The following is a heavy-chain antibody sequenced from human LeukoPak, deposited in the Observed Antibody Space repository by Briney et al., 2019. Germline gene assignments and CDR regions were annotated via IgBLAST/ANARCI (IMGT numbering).Heavy chain of an antibody. CDR2: IIPILGIA. Sequence: ASVKVSCKASGGTFSSYAISWVRQAPGQGLEWMGRIIPILGIANYAQKFQGRVTITADKSTSTAYMELSSLRSEDTAVYYCAEDSYGRQSFDYWGQGTLVTVSS. D-gene: IGHD5-18*01. J-gene: IGHJ4*02. CDR3: AEDSYGRQSFDY. CDR1: GGTFSSYA. V-gene: IGHV1-69*04.